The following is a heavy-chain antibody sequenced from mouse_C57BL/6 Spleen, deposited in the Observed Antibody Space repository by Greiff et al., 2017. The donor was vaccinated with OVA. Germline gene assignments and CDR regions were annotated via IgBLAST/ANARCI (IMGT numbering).Heavy chain of an antibody. V-gene: IGHV1-18*01. CDR1: GYTFTDYN. CDR3: ARHFDY. CDR2: INPNNGGT. J-gene: IGHJ2*01. Sequence: VQLQQSGAELMKPGASVKLSCKATGYTFTDYNMDWVKQSHGKSLEWIGDINPNNGGTIYNQKFKGKATLTVDKSSSTAYMELRSLTSEDTAVYYCARHFDYWGQGTTLTVSS.